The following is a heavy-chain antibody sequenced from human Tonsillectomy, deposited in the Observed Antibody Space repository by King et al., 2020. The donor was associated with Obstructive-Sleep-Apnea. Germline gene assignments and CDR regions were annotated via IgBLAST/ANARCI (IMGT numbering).Heavy chain of an antibody. J-gene: IGHJ4*02. CDR1: GFTFSTYE. D-gene: IGHD4-17*01. CDR3: ATAGDYPGSSFDY. CDR2: ISYDGSDK. Sequence: VQLVESGGGVVQPGRSLRLSCAASGFTFSTYEMHWVRQAPGKGLEWVAVISYDGSDKYYADSVKGRFTISRENSKNTLSLQMNSLTTEDTAVFYCATAGDYPGSSFDYWGQGTLVTVSS. V-gene: IGHV3-30*04.